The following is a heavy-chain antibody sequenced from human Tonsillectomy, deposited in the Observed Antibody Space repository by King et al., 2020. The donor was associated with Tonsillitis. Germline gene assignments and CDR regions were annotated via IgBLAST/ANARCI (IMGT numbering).Heavy chain of an antibody. CDR3: ARSGLPLPPFYDSSGYYYECFQH. CDR2: INPSGGST. V-gene: IGHV1-46*01. Sequence: VQLVQSGAEVKKPGASVKVSCKASGYTFTSYYMHWVRQAPGQGLEWMGIINPSGGSTSYAQKFQGRVTMTRDTSTSTVYMELSSLRSEDTAVYYCARSGLPLPPFYDSSGYYYECFQHWGQGTLVTVSS. J-gene: IGHJ1*01. CDR1: GYTFTSYY. D-gene: IGHD3-22*01.